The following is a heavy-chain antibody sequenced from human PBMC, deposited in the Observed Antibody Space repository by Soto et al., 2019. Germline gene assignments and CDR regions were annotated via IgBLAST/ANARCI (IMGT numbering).Heavy chain of an antibody. J-gene: IGHJ6*03. CDR3: ASDYGDYVGASYYYYMDV. CDR2: IIPILGIA. CDR1: GGTFSSYT. D-gene: IGHD4-17*01. V-gene: IGHV1-69*02. Sequence: GAPVKVSCKASGGTFSSYTISWARQAPGQGLEWMGRIIPILGIANYAQKFQGRVTITADKSTSTAYMELSSLRSEDTAVYYCASDYGDYVGASYYYYMDVWGKGTTVTAP.